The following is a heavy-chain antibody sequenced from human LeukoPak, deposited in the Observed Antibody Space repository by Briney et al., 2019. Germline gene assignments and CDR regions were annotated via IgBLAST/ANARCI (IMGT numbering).Heavy chain of an antibody. CDR2: ISAYSGNT. V-gene: IGHV1-18*04. CDR3: ARGVGSAFDI. CDR1: GYTFTGPY. Sequence: ASVKVSSKASGYTFTGPYMHWVRQAPGQGLEWMGWISAYSGNTDYAQNLQGRVTMTTDTSTSTAYMELRSLRSDDTAVYYCARGVGSAFDIWGQGTMVIVSS. J-gene: IGHJ3*02. D-gene: IGHD2-15*01.